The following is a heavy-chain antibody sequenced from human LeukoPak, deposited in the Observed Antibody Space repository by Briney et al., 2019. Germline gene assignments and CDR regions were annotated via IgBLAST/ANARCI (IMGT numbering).Heavy chain of an antibody. V-gene: IGHV4-39*07. CDR1: GGSISSSIYY. J-gene: IGHJ6*02. CDR2: VFYNGAT. Sequence: KSSETLSLTCIVSGGSISSSIYYWAWVRQPPGKGLEWIGTVFYNGATQYSPSLRSRVTISIDTSKNQFSLKLSSVTAADTAVYYCAREWRDYYGSGSYYKTYYYGMDVWGQGTTVTVSS. D-gene: IGHD3-10*01. CDR3: AREWRDYYGSGSYYKTYYYGMDV.